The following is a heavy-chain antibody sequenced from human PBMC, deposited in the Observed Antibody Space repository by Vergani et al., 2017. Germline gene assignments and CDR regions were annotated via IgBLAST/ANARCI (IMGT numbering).Heavy chain of an antibody. D-gene: IGHD2-15*01. J-gene: IGHJ3*01. V-gene: IGHV4-61*02. CDR1: GGSISAGYYF. Sequence: QVQLQASGPGRVKPSQTLSLTCTMSGGSISAGYYFWSWIRQPAGKGLEWLGHISASGHASHSLSLKTRVSMSVDTYKNQFSLTVTSVTAADTAIYFCARRSGGYYSGGKVHPLRTAFDVWGHGTVVTVSS. CDR2: ISASGHA. CDR3: ARRSGGYYSGGKVHPLRTAFDV.